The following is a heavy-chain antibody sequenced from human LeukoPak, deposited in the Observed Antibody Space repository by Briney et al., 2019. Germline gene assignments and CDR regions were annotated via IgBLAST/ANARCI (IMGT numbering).Heavy chain of an antibody. CDR1: GFTFSSYE. CDR3: ARGGNSGYYLNAFDI. D-gene: IGHD3-22*01. V-gene: IGHV3-48*03. J-gene: IGHJ3*02. Sequence: GGSLRLSCAAFGFTFSSYEMNWARQAPGQGLEWVSYISSSGSITFYADSVKGRFTISRDNAKNSLYLQMNSLRADDTAVHYCARGGNSGYYLNAFDIWGQGTKVTVSS. CDR2: ISSSGSIT.